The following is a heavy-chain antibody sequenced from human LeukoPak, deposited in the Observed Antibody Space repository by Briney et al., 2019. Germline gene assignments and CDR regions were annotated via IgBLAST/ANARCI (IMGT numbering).Heavy chain of an antibody. CDR2: IKQDGSEK. J-gene: IGHJ6*02. D-gene: IGHD4-17*01. CDR1: GFTFSSNV. Sequence: GGSLRLSCVASGFTFSSNVMIWVRQAPGKGLEWVANIKQDGSEKYYVDSVKGRFTISRDNAKNSLYLQMNSLRAEDTAVYYCARDPNDYGDYIWAHYGMDVWGQGTTVTVSS. V-gene: IGHV3-7*01. CDR3: ARDPNDYGDYIWAHYGMDV.